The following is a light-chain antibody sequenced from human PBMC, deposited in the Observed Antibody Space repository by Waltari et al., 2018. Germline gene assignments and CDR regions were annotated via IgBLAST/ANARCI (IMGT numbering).Light chain of an antibody. V-gene: IGLV2-14*03. CDR3: SSHTTRSTWV. Sequence: QSALTQPASVSGSPGQSITISCTGTTDDIGYYDYVSWYQQHLGKAPKLIIYDVRERPSGVSNRFSGSKSGNTASLTISGVQADDEADYYCSSHTTRSTWVFGGGTK. CDR1: TDDIGYYDY. CDR2: DVR. J-gene: IGLJ3*02.